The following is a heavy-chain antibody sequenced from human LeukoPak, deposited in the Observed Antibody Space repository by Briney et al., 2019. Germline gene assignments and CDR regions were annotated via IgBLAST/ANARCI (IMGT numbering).Heavy chain of an antibody. CDR1: GFTFSSYN. V-gene: IGHV3-21*01. CDR3: ARGSSGYYHSLNDAFDI. J-gene: IGHJ3*02. Sequence: PGGSLRLSCAASGFTFSSYNMNWVRQAPGKGLEWVSSISSSSSYIYYADSVKGRFTISRDNAKNSLYLQMNSLRAEDTAVYYCARGSSGYYHSLNDAFDIWGQGTMVTVSS. D-gene: IGHD3-22*01. CDR2: ISSSSSYI.